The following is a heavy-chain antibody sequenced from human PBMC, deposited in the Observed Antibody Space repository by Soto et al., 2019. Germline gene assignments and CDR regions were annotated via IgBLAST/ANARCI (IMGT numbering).Heavy chain of an antibody. V-gene: IGHV1-8*01. D-gene: IGHD1-26*01. CDR3: ARERMGSADY. CDR1: GYTFTSYD. CDR2: MNPNSGNT. J-gene: IGHJ4*02. Sequence: QVQLVQSGAEVKKPGASVKVSCKASGYTFTSYDINWVRQATGQGLEWMGWMNPNSGNTGYAQKFQGRVTMTRNTSIXTXXXXLSSLXSXDXAVYYCARERMGSADYWGQGTLVTVSS.